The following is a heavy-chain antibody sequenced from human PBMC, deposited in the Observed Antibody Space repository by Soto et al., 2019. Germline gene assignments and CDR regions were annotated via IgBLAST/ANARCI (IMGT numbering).Heavy chain of an antibody. Sequence: EVQLVESGGGLVQPGGSLRLSCAASGFTVSSNYMSWVRQAPGKGLEWVSVINSGGSTYYADSVKGRFTISRDNSKNTLYLQMNSLRAEDTAVYYCARGAGGDYYYYYMDVWGKGTTVTVSS. CDR3: ARGAGGDYYYYYMDV. V-gene: IGHV3-66*01. CDR1: GFTVSSNY. J-gene: IGHJ6*03. CDR2: INSGGST. D-gene: IGHD1-26*01.